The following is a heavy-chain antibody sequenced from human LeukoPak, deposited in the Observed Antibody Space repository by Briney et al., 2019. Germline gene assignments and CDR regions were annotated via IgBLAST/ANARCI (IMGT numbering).Heavy chain of an antibody. J-gene: IGHJ5*02. CDR1: GYTFTSYY. CDR3: ARRLWAYCGGDCYAQFFDP. D-gene: IGHD2-21*02. Sequence: ASVKVSCKASGYTFTSYYMHWVRQAPGQGLEWMGIINPSGGSTSYAQKFQGRVTMTRDTSTSTVYMELSSLRSEDTAVYYCARRLWAYCGGDCYAQFFDPWGQGTLVTISS. V-gene: IGHV1-46*01. CDR2: INPSGGST.